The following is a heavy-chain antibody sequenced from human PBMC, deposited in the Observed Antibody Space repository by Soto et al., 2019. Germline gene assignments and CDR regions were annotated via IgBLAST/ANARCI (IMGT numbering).Heavy chain of an antibody. D-gene: IGHD6-6*01. CDR3: ARVRGYSSSAYYYYYYGMDV. V-gene: IGHV3-7*03. CDR1: GFTFSSYW. CDR2: IKQDGSEK. Sequence: GGSLRLSCAASGFTFSSYWMSWVRQAPGKGLEWVANIKQDGSEKYYVDSVKGRFTISRDNAKNSLYLQMNSLRAEDTAVYYCARVRGYSSSAYYYYYYGMDVWGQGTTVTVSS. J-gene: IGHJ6*02.